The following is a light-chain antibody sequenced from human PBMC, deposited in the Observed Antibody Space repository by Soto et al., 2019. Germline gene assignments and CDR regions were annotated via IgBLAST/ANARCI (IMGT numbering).Light chain of an antibody. Sequence: EIVLTQSPGTLSLSPGERATLSCRASQSISSGYLAWYQLKPGQPPRLLIYDASNRATGIPDRFSGSGSGTDFTLTIVRLEPEDFAVYSCQQYGSSPYTFGQGTKVEIK. CDR2: DAS. V-gene: IGKV3-20*01. J-gene: IGKJ2*01. CDR3: QQYGSSPYT. CDR1: QSISSGY.